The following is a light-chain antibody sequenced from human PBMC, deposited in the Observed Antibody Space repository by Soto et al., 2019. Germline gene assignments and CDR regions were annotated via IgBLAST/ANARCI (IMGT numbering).Light chain of an antibody. CDR3: QQRSNWPLVT. Sequence: ILLTPSPCTLSVSPGERATLSCRASQSVSSHYLAWYPPKPGQAPRPLIYDASNRATGIPARCRGSGSGADFTLTIISREHPDYAGYYCQQRSNWPLVTCGQGT. V-gene: IGKV3-11*01. CDR1: QSVSSHY. CDR2: DAS. J-gene: IGKJ5*01.